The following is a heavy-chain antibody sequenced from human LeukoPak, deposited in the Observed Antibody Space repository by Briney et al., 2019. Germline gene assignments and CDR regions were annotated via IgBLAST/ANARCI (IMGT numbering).Heavy chain of an antibody. D-gene: IGHD6-6*01. CDR3: AKAYSSSSLKPRHYFDY. CDR2: ISGSGGST. J-gene: IGHJ4*02. CDR1: GFTFSSYA. Sequence: GGSLRLSCAASGFTFSSYAMSWVRQAPGKGLEWVSAISGSGGSTYYADSVKGRFTISRDNSKNTLYLQMNSLRAEDTAVYYCAKAYSSSSLKPRHYFDYWGQGTLVTVSS. V-gene: IGHV3-23*01.